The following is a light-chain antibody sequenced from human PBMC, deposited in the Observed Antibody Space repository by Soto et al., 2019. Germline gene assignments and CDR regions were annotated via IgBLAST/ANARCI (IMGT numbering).Light chain of an antibody. J-gene: IGKJ1*01. Sequence: DIQMTQFPSSLSASVGDRVTITCRASQGIRNDLAWYQQKPGKAPKRLIYAASSLQSGVPSRFRGSGSGTEFTLAISSLQPEDFATFYCLQHNTYPLTFGQGTKVEIK. V-gene: IGKV1-17*01. CDR2: AAS. CDR3: LQHNTYPLT. CDR1: QGIRND.